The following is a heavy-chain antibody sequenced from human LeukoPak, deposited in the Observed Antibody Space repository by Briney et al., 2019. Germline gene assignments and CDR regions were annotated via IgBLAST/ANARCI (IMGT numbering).Heavy chain of an antibody. CDR2: ISGSSGTI. J-gene: IGHJ6*02. D-gene: IGHD4-23*01. V-gene: IGHV3-48*04. CDR3: VRGIMTPGVCFYYGMDV. Sequence: GGSLRLSCAASGFTFTSYSMNWVRQAPGKGLEWVSCISGSSGTIYYADSVKGRFTISRDNAKNSLYLQMNCLRAEDTAVYYCVRGIMTPGVCFYYGMDVWGQGTTVTVSS. CDR1: GFTFTSYS.